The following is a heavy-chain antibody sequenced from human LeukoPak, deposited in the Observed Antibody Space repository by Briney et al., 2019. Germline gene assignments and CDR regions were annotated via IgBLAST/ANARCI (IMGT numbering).Heavy chain of an antibody. J-gene: IGHJ4*02. CDR2: IRYDGSNK. CDR3: AKCSSGYYVFYYFDY. Sequence: GGSLRLSCAASGFTFSSYGMHWVRQAPGKGLEWVAFIRYDGSNKYYADSVKGRFTISRDNSKNTLYLQMNSLRAEDTAVYYCAKCSSGYYVFYYFDYWGQGTLVTVSS. CDR1: GFTFSSYG. V-gene: IGHV3-30*02. D-gene: IGHD6-19*01.